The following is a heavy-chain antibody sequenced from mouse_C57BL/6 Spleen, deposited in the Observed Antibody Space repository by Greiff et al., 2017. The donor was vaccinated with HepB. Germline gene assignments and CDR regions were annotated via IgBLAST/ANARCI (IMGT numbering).Heavy chain of an antibody. CDR3: ARGTLRRGDYYAMDY. CDR2: INPYNGDT. D-gene: IGHD2-12*01. J-gene: IGHJ4*01. CDR1: GYSFTGYF. V-gene: IGHV1-37*01. Sequence: EVKLVESGPELVKPGASVKISCKASGYSFTGYFMNWVKQSHGKSLEWIGRINPYNGDTFYNQKFKGKATLTVDKSSSTAHMELLSLTSEDFAVYYWARGTLRRGDYYAMDYGGQGTSVTVSS.